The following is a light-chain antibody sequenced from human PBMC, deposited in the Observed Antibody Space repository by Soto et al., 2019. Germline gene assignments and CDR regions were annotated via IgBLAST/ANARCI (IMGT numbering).Light chain of an antibody. V-gene: IGKV3-11*01. J-gene: IGKJ4*01. CDR3: QQRTNWPLT. Sequence: IVLTQSPVTLSLSPGERATLSCGASQSVTTFLAWYQQKPGQAPRLLIYDASKRATGIPARFSGSGSGTDFTLTISSLEPEDFAVYYCQQRTNWPLTFGGGTKVEIK. CDR2: DAS. CDR1: QSVTTF.